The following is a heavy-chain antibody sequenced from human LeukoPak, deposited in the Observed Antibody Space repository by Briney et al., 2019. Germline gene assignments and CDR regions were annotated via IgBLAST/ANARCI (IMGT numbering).Heavy chain of an antibody. CDR3: ARDQKTVAFDY. V-gene: IGHV3-21*06. J-gene: IGHJ4*02. CDR1: GFTFTSYT. Sequence: GGSLRLSCAASGFTFTSYTINWVRQAPGKGLEWVSSIRSSGSYISYADSVKGRFTISRDNAKNSVYLQMSSLRAEDTAVYYCARDQKTVAFDYWGQGTLVTVSS. CDR2: IRSSGSYI. D-gene: IGHD4-17*01.